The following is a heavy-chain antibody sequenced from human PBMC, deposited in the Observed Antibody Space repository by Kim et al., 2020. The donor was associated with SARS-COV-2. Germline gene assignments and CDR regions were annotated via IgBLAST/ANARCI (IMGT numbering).Heavy chain of an antibody. CDR2: ISGSGGST. CDR3: ANLEIIVGATPQAFDI. D-gene: IGHD1-26*01. V-gene: IGHV3-23*01. CDR1: GFTFSSYA. J-gene: IGHJ3*02. Sequence: GGSLRLSCAASGFTFSSYAMSWVRQAPGKGLEWVSAISGSGGSTYYADSVKGRFTISRDNSKNTLYLQMNSLRAEDTAVYYCANLEIIVGATPQAFDIWGQGTMVTVSS.